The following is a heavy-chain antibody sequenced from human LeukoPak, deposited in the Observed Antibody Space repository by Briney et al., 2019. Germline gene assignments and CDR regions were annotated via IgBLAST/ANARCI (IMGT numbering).Heavy chain of an antibody. CDR2: IIPIFGTA. J-gene: IGHJ4*02. CDR3: ARGHSSWFDY. V-gene: IGHV1-69*13. Sequence: SVKVSCKASGYTFTSYAMNWVRQAPGQGLEWMGGIIPIFGTANYAQKFQGRVTITADESTSTAYMELSSLRSEDTAVYYCARGHSSWFDYCGQGTLVTVSS. D-gene: IGHD6-13*01. CDR1: GYTFTSYA.